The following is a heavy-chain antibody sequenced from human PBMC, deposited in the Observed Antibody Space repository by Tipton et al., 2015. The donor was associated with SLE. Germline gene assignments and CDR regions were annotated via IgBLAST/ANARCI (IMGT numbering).Heavy chain of an antibody. CDR3: ARTSQGCRDY. V-gene: IGHV4-59*08. D-gene: IGHD2-15*01. J-gene: IGHJ4*02. CDR1: GGSISSYY. CDR2: IYYSGST. Sequence: TLSLTCTVSGGSISSYYWSWIRQPPGKGLEWIGYIYYSGSTNYNPSLKSRVTISVDTSKNQLSLKLSSVTAADTAVYYCARTSQGCRDYWGQGTLVTVSS.